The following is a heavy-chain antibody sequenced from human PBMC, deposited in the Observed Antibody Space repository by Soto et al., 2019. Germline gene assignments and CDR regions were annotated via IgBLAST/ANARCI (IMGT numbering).Heavy chain of an antibody. Sequence: SETLSLTCTVSGGSISSGDYYWSWIRQPPGKGLEWIGYIYYSGSTYYNPSLKSRVTISVDTSKNQLSLKLSSVTAADTAVYYCARGNVTVTVTDFDYWGQATLVTVSS. V-gene: IGHV4-30-4*01. CDR1: GGSISSGDYY. CDR3: ARGNVTVTVTDFDY. D-gene: IGHD4-17*01. CDR2: IYYSGST. J-gene: IGHJ4*02.